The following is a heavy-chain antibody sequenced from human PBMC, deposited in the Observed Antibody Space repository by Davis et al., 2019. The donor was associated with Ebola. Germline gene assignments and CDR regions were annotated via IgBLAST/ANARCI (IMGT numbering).Heavy chain of an antibody. CDR2: IIPIFGTA. V-gene: IGHV1-69*13. J-gene: IGHJ5*02. D-gene: IGHD3-10*01. CDR1: GGTFSSYA. Sequence: SVKVSCKASGGTFSSYAISWVRQAPGQGLEWMGGIIPIFGTANYAQKFQGRVTITADESTSTAYMELSSLRSEDTAVYYCANQGLLNYGSGSFDPWGQGTLVTVSS. CDR3: ANQGLLNYGSGSFDP.